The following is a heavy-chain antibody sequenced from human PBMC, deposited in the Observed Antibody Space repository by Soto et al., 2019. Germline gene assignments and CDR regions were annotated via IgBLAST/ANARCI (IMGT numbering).Heavy chain of an antibody. J-gene: IGHJ4*02. V-gene: IGHV4-39*01. D-gene: IGHD1-7*01. CDR3: ARMPHNGNYPWVIDY. CDR1: GGSISSSSYF. Sequence: VQLQESGPGLVKPSETLSLTCAVSGGSISSSSYFWGWIRQPPGKGLEWIGSIYYSGSTYYNPSLKRRVILSVDPSKKQLSLKLSSVTAADTAVYYCARMPHNGNYPWVIDYWGQGTLVTVSS. CDR2: IYYSGST.